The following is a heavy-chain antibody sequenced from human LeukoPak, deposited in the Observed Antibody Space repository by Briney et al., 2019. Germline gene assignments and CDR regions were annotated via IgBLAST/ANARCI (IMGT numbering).Heavy chain of an antibody. D-gene: IGHD2-2*01. CDR2: IYSGGST. J-gene: IGHJ5*02. CDR1: GFTVSSNY. CDR3: ARDIRGYCSSTSCSNWFDP. V-gene: IGHV3-66*01. Sequence: GGSLRLSCAASGFTVSSNYMSWVRQVPGKGLEWVSVIYSGGSTYYADSVKGRFTISRDNSKNTLYLQMNSLRAEDTAVYYCARDIRGYCSSTSCSNWFDPWGQGTLVTVSS.